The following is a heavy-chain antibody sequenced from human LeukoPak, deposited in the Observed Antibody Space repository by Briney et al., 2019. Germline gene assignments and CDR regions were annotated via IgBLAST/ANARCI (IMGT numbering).Heavy chain of an antibody. CDR1: GFTFSSYA. CDR2: ISGSGGNT. V-gene: IGHV3-23*01. CDR3: ARAGYYDLPYGMDV. D-gene: IGHD3-3*01. Sequence: PGGSLRLSCAASGFTFSSYAMSWVRQAPGKGLEWVSAISGSGGNTYYADSVKGRFTISRDNSKNTLYLQMNSLRAEDTAVYYCARAGYYDLPYGMDVWGQGTTVTVSS. J-gene: IGHJ6*02.